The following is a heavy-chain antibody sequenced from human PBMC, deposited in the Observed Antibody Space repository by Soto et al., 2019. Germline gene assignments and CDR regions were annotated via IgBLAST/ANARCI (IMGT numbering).Heavy chain of an antibody. CDR3: AKRDFPSTVRTFAYFDY. D-gene: IGHD3-16*01. V-gene: IGHV3-23*01. CDR1: GFTFSSYA. Sequence: GGSLRLSCAASGFTFSSYAMSWVRQAPGKGLEWVSAISGSGGSTYYADSVKGRFTISRDNSKNTLYLQMNSLRAEDTAVYYCAKRDFPSTVRTFAYFDYWGQGTLVTVSS. CDR2: ISGSGGST. J-gene: IGHJ4*02.